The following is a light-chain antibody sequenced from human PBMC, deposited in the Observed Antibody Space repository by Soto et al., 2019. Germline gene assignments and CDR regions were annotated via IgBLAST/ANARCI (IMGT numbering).Light chain of an antibody. J-gene: IGLJ3*02. CDR1: SSDVGGYNY. V-gene: IGLV2-8*01. Sequence: QSALTQPPSASGSPGQSVTISCTGTSSDVGGYNYVSWYQHHPGKAPKLMIYEVSKRPSGVPDRFSGSKSGNTASLTVSGLQADDEADYYCSSYAGSNNWGVFGGGTKLTVL. CDR3: SSYAGSNNWGV. CDR2: EVS.